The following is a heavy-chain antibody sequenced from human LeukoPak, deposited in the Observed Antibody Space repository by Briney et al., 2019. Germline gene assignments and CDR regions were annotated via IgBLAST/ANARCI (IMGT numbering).Heavy chain of an antibody. V-gene: IGHV1-2*02. J-gene: IGHJ4*02. CDR1: GYPFTNFY. CDR2: THPVSGDT. CDR3: ARMTHTLGATYSHFDY. D-gene: IGHD3-16*01. Sequence: ASVKVSCKASGYPFTNFYVHWVRLAPGQGLEWLGWTHPVSGDTIYAQKFQGRATMTRDTSISTAYMELTSLTSDDTAVYYCARMTHTLGATYSHFDYWGQGTLVTVSS.